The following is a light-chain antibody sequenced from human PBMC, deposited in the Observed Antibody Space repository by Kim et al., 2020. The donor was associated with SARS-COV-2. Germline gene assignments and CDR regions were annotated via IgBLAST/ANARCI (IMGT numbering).Light chain of an antibody. CDR3: HQYGSSPWS. CDR2: DAS. J-gene: IGKJ1*01. Sequence: SASVGDSVPITRRASQSVSHYLAWYQHKPGKAPKLLVYDASSLEGGVPSRFSGSGSGTELTLTITSLQPDDFATYYCHQYGSSPWSFGQGTKVEI. V-gene: IGKV1-5*01. CDR1: QSVSHY.